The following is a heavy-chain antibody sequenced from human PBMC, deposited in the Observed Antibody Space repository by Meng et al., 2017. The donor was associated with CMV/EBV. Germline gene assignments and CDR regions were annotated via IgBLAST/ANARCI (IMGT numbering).Heavy chain of an antibody. V-gene: IGHV3-74*03. CDR2: IKADGSTT. J-gene: IGHJ4*02. CDR3: VSGLVGTRNY. Sequence: LYCAVSGFTFSNYWMYWVRQTPGKGLVCVARIKADGSTTEYADSVKGRFTISRDNGRNTLYLQMNSLRGEDTAVYFCVSGLVGTRNYWAQGTLVTVSS. D-gene: IGHD1-26*01. CDR1: GFTFSNYW.